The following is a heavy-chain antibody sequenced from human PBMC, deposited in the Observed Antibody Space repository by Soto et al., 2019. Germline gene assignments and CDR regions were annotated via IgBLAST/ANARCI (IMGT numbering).Heavy chain of an antibody. D-gene: IGHD2-2*01. CDR1: GGSISSSSYY. CDR3: ARGDIVVVPAASDAFDI. V-gene: IGHV4-39*01. J-gene: IGHJ3*02. Sequence: QLQLQESGPGLVKPSETLSLTCTVSGGSISSSSYYWGWIRQPPGKGLEWIGSIYYSGSTYYNPSLKSRVTISVDTSKNQFSLKLSSVTAADTAVYYCARGDIVVVPAASDAFDIWGQGTMVTVSS. CDR2: IYYSGST.